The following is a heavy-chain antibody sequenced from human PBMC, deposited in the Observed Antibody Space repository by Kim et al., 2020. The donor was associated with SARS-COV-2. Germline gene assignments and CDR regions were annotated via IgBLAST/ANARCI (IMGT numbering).Heavy chain of an antibody. CDR1: GFTFSDYY. CDR2: ISSSSSYT. Sequence: GGSLRLSCAASGFTFSDYYMSWIRHAPGKGLEWVSYISSSSSYTNYADSVKGRFTISRDNAKNSLYLQMNSLRAEDTAVYYCAHYGITMVRGAYFDLWGRGTLVTVSS. D-gene: IGHD3-10*01. CDR3: AHYGITMVRGAYFDL. V-gene: IGHV3-11*06. J-gene: IGHJ2*01.